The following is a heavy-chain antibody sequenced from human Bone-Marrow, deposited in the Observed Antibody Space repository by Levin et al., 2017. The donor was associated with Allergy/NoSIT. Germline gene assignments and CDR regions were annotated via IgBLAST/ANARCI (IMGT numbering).Heavy chain of an antibody. Sequence: SGPTLVKPTQTLTLTCTFSGFSLSTSGVGVGWIRQPPGKALEWPAFIYWDDDKRYSPSLKSRLTITKDTSKNQVVLTLTNMDPVDTATYYCEHRRPVSSTWDGGWLDPWGQGTLVTVSS. CDR1: GFSLSTSGVG. CDR3: EHRRPVSSTWDGGWLDP. D-gene: IGHD6-13*01. CDR2: IYWDDDK. J-gene: IGHJ5*02. V-gene: IGHV2-5*02.